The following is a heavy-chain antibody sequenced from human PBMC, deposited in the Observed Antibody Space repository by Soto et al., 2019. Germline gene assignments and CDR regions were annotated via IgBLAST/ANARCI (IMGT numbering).Heavy chain of an antibody. Sequence: GGSLRLSCAGSGFSFSSYVLSWVRQAPGRGLEWVAATSYDGNNRYYADSVKGRFIISRDNSKNTLDLEMETPRPEDTAVYYCAGVYYGGDSVNNFCGQGTTLAVYS. CDR1: GFSFSSYV. D-gene: IGHD2-21*02. CDR2: TSYDGNNR. J-gene: IGHJ4*02. V-gene: IGHV3-30-3*01. CDR3: AGVYYGGDSVNNF.